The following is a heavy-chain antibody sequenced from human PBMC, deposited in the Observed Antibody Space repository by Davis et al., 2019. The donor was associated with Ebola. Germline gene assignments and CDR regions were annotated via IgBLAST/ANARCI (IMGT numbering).Heavy chain of an antibody. J-gene: IGHJ4*02. CDR2: IYYSGST. CDR3: ARQGGVYCGGGRCSNLFDY. CDR1: GGSVSSGGHY. Sequence: SETLSLTCTVSGGSVSSGGHYWSWIRQPPGKGLEWIGYIYYSGSTNYNPSLKSRVTISVATSKTQFSLRLTSVTAADTAVYYCARQGGVYCGGGRCSNLFDYWGQGTLVTVSS. V-gene: IGHV4-61*08. D-gene: IGHD2-15*01.